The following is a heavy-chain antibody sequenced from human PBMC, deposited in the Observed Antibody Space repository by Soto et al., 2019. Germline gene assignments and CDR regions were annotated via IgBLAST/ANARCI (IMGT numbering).Heavy chain of an antibody. CDR3: AKLGSSSWSPHYYFDY. J-gene: IGHJ4*02. CDR1: GFTFSSYA. D-gene: IGHD2-2*01. Sequence: GGSLRLSCAASGFTFSSYAMSWVRQAPGKGLEWVSAISGSGGSTYYADSVKGRFTISRDNSKNTLYLQMNSLRAEDTAIYYCAKLGSSSWSPHYYFDYWGQGTLVTVSS. CDR2: ISGSGGST. V-gene: IGHV3-23*01.